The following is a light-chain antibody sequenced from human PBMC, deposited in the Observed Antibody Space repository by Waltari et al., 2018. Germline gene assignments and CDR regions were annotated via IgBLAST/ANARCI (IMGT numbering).Light chain of an antibody. V-gene: IGKV3-11*01. J-gene: IGKJ2*01. Sequence: EIVLTQSPATLSLSPGERATLSCRASQSVSSYLAWYQQKPGQAPRLLIYDASNRATGIPARFSGSGSGTDFTLTISSLEPEDFAVYYCQQRSNWPWYMYTFGQGTKLEI. CDR3: QQRSNWPWYMYT. CDR1: QSVSSY. CDR2: DAS.